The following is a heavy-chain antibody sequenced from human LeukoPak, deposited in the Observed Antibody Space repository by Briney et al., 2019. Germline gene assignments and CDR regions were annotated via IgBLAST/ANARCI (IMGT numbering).Heavy chain of an antibody. D-gene: IGHD3-10*01. J-gene: IGHJ4*02. CDR1: GDSIYSNFY. Sequence: SETLSLTSAVSGDSIYSNFYWGWIRQPPGKGLEWIGSIYHSGSSYYNPSLKSRVTISMDTSNNQFSLKPTSVTAADTAIYYCARHDSSGSSGTYYSVDYWGQGTLVTVPS. CDR2: IYHSGSS. V-gene: IGHV4-38-2*01. CDR3: ARHDSSGSSGTYYSVDY.